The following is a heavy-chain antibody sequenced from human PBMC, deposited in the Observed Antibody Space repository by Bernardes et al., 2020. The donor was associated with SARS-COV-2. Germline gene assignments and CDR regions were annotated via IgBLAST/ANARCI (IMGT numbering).Heavy chain of an antibody. CDR1: GFTFNTHW. CDR3: ARGWRENSFDY. Sequence: GGSLRLSCAASGFTFNTHWMRWVRQAPGKGLECVASINQDGSHADYVDSVKGRFTISRDNAKNSVYLQMNSLRAEDTAVYYCARGWRENSFDYWGQGALVTVSS. J-gene: IGHJ4*02. V-gene: IGHV3-7*02. D-gene: IGHD2-15*01. CDR2: INQDGSHA.